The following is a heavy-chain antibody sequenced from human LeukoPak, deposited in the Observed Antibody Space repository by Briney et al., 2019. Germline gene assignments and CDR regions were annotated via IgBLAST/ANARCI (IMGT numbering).Heavy chain of an antibody. D-gene: IGHD4-17*01. J-gene: IGHJ4*02. CDR2: IYYSGST. Sequence: SETLSLTCTVSGGSISSYYWSWIRQPPGKGLEWIGYIYYSGSTNYNPSLKSRVTISVDTSKNQFSLKLSSVTAAETAVYYCARERAVTTYYYFDYWGQGTLVTVSS. V-gene: IGHV4-59*01. CDR1: GGSISSYY. CDR3: ARERAVTTYYYFDY.